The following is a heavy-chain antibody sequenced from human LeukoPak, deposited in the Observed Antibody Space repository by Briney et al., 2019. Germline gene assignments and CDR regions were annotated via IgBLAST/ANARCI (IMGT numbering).Heavy chain of an antibody. D-gene: IGHD4-11*01. V-gene: IGHV1-69*05. J-gene: IGHJ4*02. CDR2: IIPIFGTA. CDR1: GGTFSRYD. Sequence: ASVKVSCKASGGTFSRYDISWVRQAPGQGLEWMGGIIPIFGTANYAQKFQGRVTITTDDSTNTAYMELSSLRSEDTAVYYCAGSPDYGNDGYFDYWGQGTLVTVSS. CDR3: AGSPDYGNDGYFDY.